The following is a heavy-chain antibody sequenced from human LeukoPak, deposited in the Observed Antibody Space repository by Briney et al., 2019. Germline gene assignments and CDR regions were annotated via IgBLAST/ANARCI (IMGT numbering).Heavy chain of an antibody. J-gene: IGHJ4*02. V-gene: IGHV4-61*01. CDR1: GGSVSSGSSY. D-gene: IGHD3-22*01. CDR3: ARALGYYDSSGYYRPGRLSAGHDY. Sequence: SETLSLTCTVSGGSVSSGSSYWSWIRQPPGKGLEWIGYIYYSGSTNYNPSLKSRVTISVDTSKNQFSLKLSSVTAADTAVYYCARALGYYDSSGYYRPGRLSAGHDYWGQGTLVTVSS. CDR2: IYYSGST.